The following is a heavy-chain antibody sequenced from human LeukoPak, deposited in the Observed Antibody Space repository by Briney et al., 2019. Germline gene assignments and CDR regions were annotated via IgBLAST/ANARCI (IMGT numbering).Heavy chain of an antibody. CDR2: IYYSGNT. CDR1: GGSISSGGYS. V-gene: IGHV4-30-4*07. J-gene: IGHJ5*02. Sequence: SQTLSLTCAVSGGSISSGGYSWSWIRQPPGKGLEWIGYIYYSGNTYYNPSLKSRVNISVDMSKNQFSLKMSSVTAADTAVYYCARAYSSSWYWNWFDPWGQGTLVTVSS. D-gene: IGHD6-13*01. CDR3: ARAYSSSWYWNWFDP.